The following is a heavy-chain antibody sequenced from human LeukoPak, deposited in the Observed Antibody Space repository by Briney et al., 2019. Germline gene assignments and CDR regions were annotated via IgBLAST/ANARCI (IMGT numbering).Heavy chain of an antibody. J-gene: IGHJ4*02. D-gene: IGHD6-13*01. CDR2: INHSGST. CDR1: GGSFSGYY. Sequence: SETLSLTCAVYGGSFSGYYWSWIRRPPGKGLEWIGEINHSGSTNYNPSLKSRVTISVDTSKNQFSLKLGSVTAADTAVYYCARESVSYSSSWYFDYWGQGTLVTVSS. V-gene: IGHV4-34*01. CDR3: ARESVSYSSSWYFDY.